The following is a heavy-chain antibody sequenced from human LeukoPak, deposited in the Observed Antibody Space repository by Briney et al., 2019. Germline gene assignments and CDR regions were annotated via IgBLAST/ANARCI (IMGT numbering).Heavy chain of an antibody. D-gene: IGHD3-16*02. Sequence: PSETLSLTCTVSGGSISSYYWSWIRQPPGKGLEWIGYIYYSGSTNYNPSLKSRVTISVDTSKNQFSLKLSSVTAADTAVYYCARARVRFGELSDPYFDYWGQGTLVTVSS. J-gene: IGHJ4*02. CDR3: ARARVRFGELSDPYFDY. CDR1: GGSISSYY. CDR2: IYYSGST. V-gene: IGHV4-59*01.